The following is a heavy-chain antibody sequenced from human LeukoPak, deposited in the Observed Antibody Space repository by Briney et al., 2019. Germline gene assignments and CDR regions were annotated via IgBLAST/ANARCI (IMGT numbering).Heavy chain of an antibody. V-gene: IGHV3-72*01. J-gene: IGHJ4*02. D-gene: IGHD2-15*01. CDR3: GRVLVSGEKCKTDY. CDR1: GFTFSDLC. Sequence: GGSLRLFCAASGFTFSDLCMEWVRRAPGKWLELVVLIIMGVHRITTEYAASVKGRFTISRDASRNSLYLQMYSLKPEDTAVYYCGRVLVSGEKCKTDYWGQGTQV. CDR2: IIMGVHRITT.